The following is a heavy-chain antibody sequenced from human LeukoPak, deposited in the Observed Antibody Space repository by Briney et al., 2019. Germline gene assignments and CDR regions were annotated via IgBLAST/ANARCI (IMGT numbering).Heavy chain of an antibody. V-gene: IGHV3-49*04. D-gene: IGHD2-15*01. CDR2: IRSKAYGGTT. Sequence: PGGSLRLSCTASGFTFGDYAMSWVRQDPGKGLEWVGFIRSKAYGGTTEYAAAVKGRFTISRDDSKSIAYLQMNSLKTEDTAVYYCTRSRLYCSGGSCPFDYWGQGTLVTVSS. J-gene: IGHJ4*02. CDR1: GFTFGDYA. CDR3: TRSRLYCSGGSCPFDY.